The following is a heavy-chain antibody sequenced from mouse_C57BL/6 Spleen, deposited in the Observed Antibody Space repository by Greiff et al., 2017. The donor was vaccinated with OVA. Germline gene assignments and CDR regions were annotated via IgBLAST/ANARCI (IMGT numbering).Heavy chain of an antibody. V-gene: IGHV1-80*01. J-gene: IGHJ1*03. Sequence: VKLMESGAELVKPGASVKISCKASGYAFSSYWLNWVKQRSGKGLEWIGQIYPGDGVTNYNGKFKGKATLTADKSSSTADMKVSSLTSEDSAVYFCARELAGLGSWYFDVWGTGTTVTVSS. CDR1: GYAFSSYW. CDR2: IYPGDGVT. D-gene: IGHD6-1*01. CDR3: ARELAGLGSWYFDV.